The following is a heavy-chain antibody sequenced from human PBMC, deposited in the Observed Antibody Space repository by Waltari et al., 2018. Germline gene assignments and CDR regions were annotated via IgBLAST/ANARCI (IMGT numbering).Heavy chain of an antibody. J-gene: IGHJ6*03. CDR3: ATDACGGNSCAYYYYMDV. CDR1: GYTFTDYY. D-gene: IGHD2-21*02. V-gene: IGHV1-69-2*01. CDR2: VYPEDGET. Sequence: EVQLVQSGAEVKKPGATVKISCKVSGYTFTDYYMHWVQQAPGKGLEWMGLVYPEDGETIYAEKFQGRVTIPADTSTDTAYMELSSLRSEDTAVYYCATDACGGNSCAYYYYMDVWGKGTTVTVSS.